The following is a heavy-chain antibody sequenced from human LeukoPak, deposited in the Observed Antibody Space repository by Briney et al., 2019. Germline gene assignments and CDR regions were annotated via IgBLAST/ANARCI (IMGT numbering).Heavy chain of an antibody. J-gene: IGHJ4*02. CDR3: ARRESSGFSDY. V-gene: IGHV4-59*08. CDR2: IYYSGST. CDR1: GGSISSYY. Sequence: PSETLSLTCTVSGGSISSYYWSWIRQPPGKGLEWIGYIYYSGSTSYNPSLNSRVTISLDTSKNQFSLNLSSVTAADTAVYYCARRESSGFSDYWGQGTLVTVSS. D-gene: IGHD6-19*01.